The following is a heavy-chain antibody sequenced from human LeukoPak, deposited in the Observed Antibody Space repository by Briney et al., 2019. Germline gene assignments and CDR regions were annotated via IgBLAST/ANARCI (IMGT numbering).Heavy chain of an antibody. J-gene: IGHJ4*02. D-gene: IGHD2-21*02. CDR2: IYYTGNT. CDR3: ASGSVVTALDQ. V-gene: IGHV4-59*01. CDR1: GGSITTYY. Sequence: KPSETLSLTCAVSGGSITTYYWTWIRQPPGQALEWIGYIYYTGNTKYNPSLESRVTMSIDTSKNEFSLKICSVNAADTAVYFCASGSVVTALDQWGQGTLVTVSS.